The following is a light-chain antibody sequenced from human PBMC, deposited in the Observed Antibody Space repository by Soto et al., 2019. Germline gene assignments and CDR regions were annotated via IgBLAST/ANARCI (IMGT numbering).Light chain of an antibody. CDR2: AAS. CDR3: QQYNSYWT. J-gene: IGKJ1*01. V-gene: IGKV1-5*01. CDR1: QSISSW. Sequence: DIQMTQSPSTLSASVGDRVAITCRASQSISSWLAWYQQKPGKAPKLLIYAASSLESGVPSRFSGSASGTEFTLTISSLQPDDFATYYCQQYNSYWTFGQGTKVDIK.